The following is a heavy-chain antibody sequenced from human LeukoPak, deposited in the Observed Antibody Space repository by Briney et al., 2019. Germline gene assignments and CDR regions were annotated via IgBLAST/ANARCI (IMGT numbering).Heavy chain of an antibody. CDR2: IKQDGIEK. J-gene: IGHJ4*02. V-gene: IGHV3-7*01. D-gene: IGHD3-9*01. CDR3: VRDVWAINYDIYTGTAY. CDR1: GFTVSYNF. Sequence: GGSLRLSCAASGFTVSYNFMSWVRQAPGKGLEWVANIKQDGIEKYYVGSVKGRFTISRDNAKNSLYLQMNSLRAEDTAVYFCVRDVWAINYDIYTGTAYWGQGTLVTVSS.